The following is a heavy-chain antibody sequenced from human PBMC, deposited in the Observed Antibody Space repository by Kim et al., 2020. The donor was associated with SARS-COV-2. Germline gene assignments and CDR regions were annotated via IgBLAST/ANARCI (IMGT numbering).Heavy chain of an antibody. Sequence: GDTTTSADSVKGRFNISRGNSKNTLYLQMSSLRAEDTAIYYCANPRQPDYWGQGTLVTVSS. J-gene: IGHJ4*02. CDR3: ANPRQPDY. V-gene: IGHV3-23*01. D-gene: IGHD6-13*01. CDR2: GDTT.